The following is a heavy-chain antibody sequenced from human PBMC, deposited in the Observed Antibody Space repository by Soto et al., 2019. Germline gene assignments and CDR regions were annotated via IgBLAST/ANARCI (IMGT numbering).Heavy chain of an antibody. CDR1: GGTFSSHI. J-gene: IGHJ5*02. Sequence: QVQLVQSGAEVKKPGSSVKVSCKASGGTFSSHIISWVRQAPGQGLEWMGRIIPIVGIANYAQRFQGRVTITADKSTSTAYMEMSSLRSEDTAVYYCARGGVAGFDPWGQGTLVTVSS. V-gene: IGHV1-69*02. CDR2: IIPIVGIA. D-gene: IGHD6-19*01. CDR3: ARGGVAGFDP.